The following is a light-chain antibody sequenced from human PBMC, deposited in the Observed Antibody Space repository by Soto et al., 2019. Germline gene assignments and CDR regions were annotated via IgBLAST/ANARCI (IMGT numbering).Light chain of an antibody. V-gene: IGKV1-5*01. CDR1: QSVNGW. CDR3: QRYNSNPWT. CDR2: AAS. J-gene: IGKJ1*01. Sequence: DIQMTQSPSTLSASVGDRVTITCRASQSVNGWLAWYQQKPGKAPKLLIYAASNLESGVPSRFGGSGSGTEFTLTISSLQPDDSATYYCQRYNSNPWTFGQGTKVEVK.